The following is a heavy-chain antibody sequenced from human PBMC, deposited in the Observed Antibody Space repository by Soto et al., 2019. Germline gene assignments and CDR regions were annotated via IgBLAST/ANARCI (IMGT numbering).Heavy chain of an antibody. Sequence: GGSLRLSCAASGFTFSSYAMSWVLQAPWKGLEWVSAISGSGGSTYYADSVKGRFTISRDNSKNTLYLQMNSLRAEDTAVYYCTEDDRGSGWYTPSAYWGQGTPVTVSS. J-gene: IGHJ4*02. CDR1: GFTFSSYA. V-gene: IGHV3-23*01. CDR3: TEDDRGSGWYTPSAY. CDR2: ISGSGGST. D-gene: IGHD6-19*01.